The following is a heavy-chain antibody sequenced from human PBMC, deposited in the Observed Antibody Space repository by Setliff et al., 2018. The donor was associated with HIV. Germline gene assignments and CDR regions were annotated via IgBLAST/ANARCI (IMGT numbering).Heavy chain of an antibody. CDR2: IYYSGST. CDR1: GGSISNGDYY. D-gene: IGHD2-15*01. J-gene: IGHJ4*02. V-gene: IGHV4-30-4*01. Sequence: PSETLSLTCTVFGGSISNGDYYWSWIRQPPGKGLEWIGYIYYSGSTYYNPSLKSRATISVDTSKNQFSLKVTGVTAADTAVYYCARVLLRPPSGDNYYNPIFDYWGQGTLVTVSS. CDR3: ARVLLRPPSGDNYYNPIFDY.